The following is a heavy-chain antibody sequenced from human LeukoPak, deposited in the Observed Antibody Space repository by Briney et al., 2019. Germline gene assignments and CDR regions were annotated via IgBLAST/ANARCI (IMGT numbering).Heavy chain of an antibody. D-gene: IGHD4-17*01. CDR1: GFTFDDYA. Sequence: PGGSLRLSCAASGFTFDDYAVHWVRQAPGKGLEWVSGISWNSGSIGYADSVKGRFTISRDNAKNSLYLQMNSLRAEDMALYYCAKAATVTIRLLDAFDIWGQGTMVTVSS. CDR3: AKAATVTIRLLDAFDI. V-gene: IGHV3-9*03. CDR2: ISWNSGSI. J-gene: IGHJ3*02.